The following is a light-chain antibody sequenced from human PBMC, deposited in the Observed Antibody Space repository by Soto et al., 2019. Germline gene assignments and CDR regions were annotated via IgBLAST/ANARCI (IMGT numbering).Light chain of an antibody. CDR1: SSDVGGYNS. CDR2: EVS. Sequence: QSALTQPASVSGSPGQSITISCTGTSSDVGGYNSVSWYQQHPGKAPKLMIYEVSNRPSGVSNRFSGSKSGNTASLTISGLQAEDEADYYCSSYTTSSTLLYVFGTWTKLTV. J-gene: IGLJ1*01. CDR3: SSYTTSSTLLYV. V-gene: IGLV2-14*01.